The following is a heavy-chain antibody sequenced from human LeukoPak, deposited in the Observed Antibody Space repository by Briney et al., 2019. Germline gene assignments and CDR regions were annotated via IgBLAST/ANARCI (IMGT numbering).Heavy chain of an antibody. J-gene: IGHJ4*02. V-gene: IGHV4-39*07. CDR3: AGQPSGSSTFDY. Sequence: SETLSLTCTVSGGSISSSSYYWGWIRQPPGKGLEWIGSIYYSGSTYYNPSLKSRVTISVDTSKNQFSLKLSSVTAADTAVYYCAGQPSGSSTFDYWGQGTLVTVSS. D-gene: IGHD1-26*01. CDR1: GGSISSSSYY. CDR2: IYYSGST.